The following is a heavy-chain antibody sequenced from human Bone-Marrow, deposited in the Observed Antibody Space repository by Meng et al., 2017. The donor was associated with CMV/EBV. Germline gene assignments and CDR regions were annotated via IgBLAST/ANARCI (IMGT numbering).Heavy chain of an antibody. CDR2: INPNSGGT. V-gene: IGHV1-2*02. Sequence: ASVKVSCKASGYTFTGYYMHWVRQAPGQGLEWMGWINPNSGGTNYAQKFQGRVTMTRDTSRNQFSLKLTSVTAADTAVYYCARGAPGHWGQGTLVTVSS. CDR3: ARGAPGH. J-gene: IGHJ4*02. CDR1: GYTFTGYY.